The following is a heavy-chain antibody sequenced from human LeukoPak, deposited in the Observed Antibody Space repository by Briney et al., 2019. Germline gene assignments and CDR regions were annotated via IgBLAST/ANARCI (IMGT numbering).Heavy chain of an antibody. J-gene: IGHJ4*02. Sequence: GGSLRLSCAASGCTFSCYAMSWVRQAPGKGLEWVSAISGSGGSTYYADSVKGRFTISRDNSKNTLYLQMNSLRAEDTAVYYCAKTTEYYYDSSGYYDYWGQGTLVTVSS. V-gene: IGHV3-23*01. CDR2: ISGSGGST. D-gene: IGHD3-22*01. CDR3: AKTTEYYYDSSGYYDY. CDR1: GCTFSCYA.